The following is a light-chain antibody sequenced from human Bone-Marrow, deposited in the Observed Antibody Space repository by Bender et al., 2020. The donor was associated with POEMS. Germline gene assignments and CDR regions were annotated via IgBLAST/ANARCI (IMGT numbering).Light chain of an antibody. Sequence: QSALTQAASVSGSPGQSITISCTGTRSDVGGSDYVSWYQQHPGKVPKLITYDVTDRPSGVSDRFSGSKSGNTASLTISGLQAEDEATYYCSSYTSTNTAVFGGGTKLTVL. CDR1: RSDVGGSDY. CDR3: SSYTSTNTAV. V-gene: IGLV2-14*03. J-gene: IGLJ2*01. CDR2: DVT.